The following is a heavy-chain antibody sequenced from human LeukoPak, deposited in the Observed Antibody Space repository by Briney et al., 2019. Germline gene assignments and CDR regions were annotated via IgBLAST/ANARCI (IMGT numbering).Heavy chain of an antibody. D-gene: IGHD3-10*01. V-gene: IGHV3-7*01. CDR3: ARPGRRYGSGSYPDY. CDR1: GFTFSSYA. CDR2: IKQDGSEK. Sequence: PGGSLRLSCAASGFTFSSYAMHWVRQAPGKGLEWVANIKQDGSEKYYVDSVKGRFTVSRDNAKNSLYLQMNSLRAEDTAVYYCARPGRRYGSGSYPDYWGQGTLVTVSS. J-gene: IGHJ4*02.